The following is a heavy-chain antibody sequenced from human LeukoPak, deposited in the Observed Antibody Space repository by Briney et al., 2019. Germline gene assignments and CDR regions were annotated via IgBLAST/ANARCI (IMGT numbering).Heavy chain of an antibody. CDR2: INHSGST. Sequence: PETLSLTCAVYGGSFSGYYWSWIRQPPGKGLEWIGEINHSGSTNYNPSLKSRVTISVDTSKNQFSLKLSSVTAADTAVYYCASPGYSSSRYWGQGTLVTVSS. CDR3: ASPGYSSSRY. D-gene: IGHD6-13*01. CDR1: GGSFSGYY. V-gene: IGHV4-34*01. J-gene: IGHJ4*02.